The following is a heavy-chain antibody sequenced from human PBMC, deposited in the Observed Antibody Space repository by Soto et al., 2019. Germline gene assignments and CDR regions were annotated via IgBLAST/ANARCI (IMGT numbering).Heavy chain of an antibody. D-gene: IGHD3-16*01. J-gene: IGHJ4*02. V-gene: IGHV4-59*03. CDR3: AAGTLGAVWTPLDD. CDR2: IYYSGST. CDR1: GGSFSENY. Sequence: QVQLQESGPRLVEPSETLSLTCDVSGGSFSENYWTWIRQYPGKGLEWIGYIYYSGSTNYNPSLKSRVTLSVDASRSQFSLKLTSVTAADTALYYCAAGTLGAVWTPLDDWVQGTLVTVSS.